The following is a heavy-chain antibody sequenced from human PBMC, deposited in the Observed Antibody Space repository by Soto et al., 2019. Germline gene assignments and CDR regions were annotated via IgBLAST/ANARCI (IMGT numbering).Heavy chain of an antibody. V-gene: IGHV4-31*03. J-gene: IGHJ2*01. CDR1: GGSISSGGYY. CDR2: IYYSGST. CDR3: ARDRLDYGSGSNDPVDL. Sequence: QVQLQESGPGLVKPSQTLSLTCTVSGGSISSGGYYWSWIRQHPGKGLEWIGYIYYSGSTYYNPSLKRRVTISVDTSNNQFSLKLSTVTAADTAVYYCARDRLDYGSGSNDPVDLWGRGTLVTVSS. D-gene: IGHD3-10*01.